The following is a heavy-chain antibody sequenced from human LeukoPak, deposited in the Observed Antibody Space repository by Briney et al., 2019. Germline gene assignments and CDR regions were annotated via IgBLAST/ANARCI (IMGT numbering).Heavy chain of an antibody. Sequence: GASETVSYKPSLYTLTNYGINWVRQAPGPGQEGRGWISPYRGNTNHVQEFQDKVTVTTQTTTSTAYMELRSLRSDDTAVYYCSRGARHEVGASDHWGQGTLVTVSS. CDR2: ISPYRGNT. D-gene: IGHD1-26*01. CDR1: LYTLTNYG. J-gene: IGHJ4*02. V-gene: IGHV1-18*01. CDR3: SRGARHEVGASDH.